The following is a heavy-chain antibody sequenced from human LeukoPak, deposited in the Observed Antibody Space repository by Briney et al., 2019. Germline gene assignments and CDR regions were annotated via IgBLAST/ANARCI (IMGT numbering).Heavy chain of an antibody. CDR2: IKQDDSEK. J-gene: IGHJ4*02. V-gene: IGHV3-7*01. Sequence: GGSLRLSCAASGFTFRIYWMSWVRQAPGKGLEWVGTIKQDDSEKSHVDSVKGRFTISRDNAKNSLYLQMNSLRAEDTAVYYCAIDYGDYVFDYWGQGTLVTVSS. CDR3: AIDYGDYVFDY. CDR1: GFTFRIYW. D-gene: IGHD4-17*01.